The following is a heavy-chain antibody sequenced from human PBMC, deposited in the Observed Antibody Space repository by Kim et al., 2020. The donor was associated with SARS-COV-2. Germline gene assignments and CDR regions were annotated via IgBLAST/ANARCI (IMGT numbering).Heavy chain of an antibody. CDR3: ARLFFYDSSGYETRSHFDY. CDR2: IYPGDSDT. D-gene: IGHD3-22*01. V-gene: IGHV5-51*01. J-gene: IGHJ4*02. CDR1: GYSFTSYW. Sequence: GESLKISCKGSGYSFTSYWIGWVRQMPGKGLEWMGIIYPGDSDTRYSPSFQGQVTISADKSISTAYLQWSSLKASDTAMYYCARLFFYDSSGYETRSHFDYWGQGTLVTVSS.